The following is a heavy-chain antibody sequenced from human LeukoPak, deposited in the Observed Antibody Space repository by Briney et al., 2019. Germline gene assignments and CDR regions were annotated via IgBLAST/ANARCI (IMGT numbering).Heavy chain of an antibody. CDR2: IRSKAYGGTT. D-gene: IGHD2-2*02. CDR1: GFTFGDYA. J-gene: IGHJ4*02. CDR3: TRKRGYINSYFDY. Sequence: PGGSLRLPCTASGFTFGDYAMSWFRQAPGEGLEWVGFIRSKAYGGTTEYAASVKGRFTISRDDSKSIAYLQMNSLKTEDTAVYYCTRKRGYINSYFDYWGQGTLVTVSS. V-gene: IGHV3-49*03.